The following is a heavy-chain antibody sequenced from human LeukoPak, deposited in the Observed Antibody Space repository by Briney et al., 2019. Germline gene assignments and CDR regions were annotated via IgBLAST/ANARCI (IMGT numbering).Heavy chain of an antibody. J-gene: IGHJ4*02. Sequence: GRSLRLSCAVSGFTFSSYGMHWVRQAPGKGLEWAAVIWYHGSNEFYADSVKGRFTISRDNSKNTLYLQMNSLRAEDTAVYYCARDAYYFGSGSYVDYWGQGTLVTVSS. V-gene: IGHV3-33*01. D-gene: IGHD3-10*01. CDR1: GFTFSSYG. CDR2: IWYHGSNE. CDR3: ARDAYYFGSGSYVDY.